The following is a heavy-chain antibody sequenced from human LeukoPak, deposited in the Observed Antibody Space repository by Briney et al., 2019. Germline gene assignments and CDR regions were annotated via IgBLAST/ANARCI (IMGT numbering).Heavy chain of an antibody. CDR2: INSDGSST. D-gene: IGHD2-21*02. Sequence: GGSLRLSCAASGFTFGSYWMHWVRQAPGKGLVWVSRINSDGSSTSYADSVKGRFTISRDNAKNTLYLQMNSLRAEDTAVYYCASGVVVTATTRYYYYYGMDVWGQGTTVTVSS. J-gene: IGHJ6*02. CDR1: GFTFGSYW. V-gene: IGHV3-74*01. CDR3: ASGVVVTATTRYYYYYGMDV.